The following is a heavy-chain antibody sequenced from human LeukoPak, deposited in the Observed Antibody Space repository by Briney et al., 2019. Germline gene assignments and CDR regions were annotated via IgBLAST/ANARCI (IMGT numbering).Heavy chain of an antibody. CDR1: GVSVSSGSYY. J-gene: IGHJ4*02. V-gene: IGHV4-61*01. CDR2: IYYSGST. D-gene: IGHD3-9*01. Sequence: SETLSLTCTVSGVSVSSGSYYWSWIRQPPGKELEWIGYIYYSGSTNYNPSLKSRVTISVDTSKNQFALKLSSVTAGDTAVYYCARGFDRETYYFDYWGQGTLVTVSS. CDR3: ARGFDRETYYFDY.